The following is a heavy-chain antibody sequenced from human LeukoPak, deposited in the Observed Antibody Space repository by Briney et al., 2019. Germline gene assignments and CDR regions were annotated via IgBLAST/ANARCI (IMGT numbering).Heavy chain of an antibody. CDR2: IIPIFGTA. CDR1: GGTFSSYA. V-gene: IGHV1-69*13. Sequence: GASVKVSCKASGGTFSSYAISWVRQAPGQGLEWMGGIIPIFGTANYAQKFQGRVTITADESTSTAYMELSSLRSEDTAVYYCARGGPVTVEMATIEMRGAFDIWGQGTMVTVSS. CDR3: ARGGPVTVEMATIEMRGAFDI. J-gene: IGHJ3*02. D-gene: IGHD5-24*01.